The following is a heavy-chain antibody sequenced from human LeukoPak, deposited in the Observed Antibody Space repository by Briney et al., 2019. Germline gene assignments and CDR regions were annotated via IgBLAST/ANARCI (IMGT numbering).Heavy chain of an antibody. D-gene: IGHD3-16*01. Sequence: PGGSLRLSCAASGFTFSSYGMHWVRQAPGKGLEWVSYISGSSSTIYYADSVKGRFTISRDNAKNSLYLQMSSLRAEDTAVYYCARMGDSRDYWGQGTLVTVSS. CDR3: ARMGDSRDY. V-gene: IGHV3-48*04. CDR2: ISGSSSTI. J-gene: IGHJ4*02. CDR1: GFTFSSYG.